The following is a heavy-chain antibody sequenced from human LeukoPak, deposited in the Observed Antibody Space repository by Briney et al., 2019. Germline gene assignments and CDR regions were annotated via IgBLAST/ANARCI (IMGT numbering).Heavy chain of an antibody. CDR1: GYSFTSYW. CDR2: IYPGDSNT. D-gene: IGHD3-3*01. V-gene: IGHV5-51*01. Sequence: GESLKISCKGSGYSFTSYWIGWVRQMPGKGLEWMGIIYPGDSNTRYSPSFQGQVTISADKSISTAYLQWSSLKASDTAMYYCARSGDWRFLEWFPIIGASYFDYWGQGTLVTVSS. CDR3: ARSGDWRFLEWFPIIGASYFDY. J-gene: IGHJ4*02.